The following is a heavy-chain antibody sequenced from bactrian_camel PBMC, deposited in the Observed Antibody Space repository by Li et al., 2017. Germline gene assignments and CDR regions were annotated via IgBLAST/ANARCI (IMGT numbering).Heavy chain of an antibody. CDR1: GYMASRYC. Sequence: HVQLVESGGGSVQAGGSLTLSCAASGYMASRYCMGWFRQAPGEEREGVAIIGRDGNTWYEDSVKGRFTISRDNAKNTLYLQMSSLKPEDTAMYYCAAARTIWYIRWSNLSPLDYNYWGQGTQVTVS. CDR2: IGRDGNT. D-gene: IGHD2*01. V-gene: IGHV3S55*01. J-gene: IGHJ4*01. CDR3: AAARTIWYIRWSNLSPLDYNY.